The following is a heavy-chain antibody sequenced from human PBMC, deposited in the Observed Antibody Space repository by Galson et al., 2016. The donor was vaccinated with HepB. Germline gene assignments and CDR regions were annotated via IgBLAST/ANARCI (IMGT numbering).Heavy chain of an antibody. CDR3: AREDWYFDV. J-gene: IGHJ2*01. CDR1: GGSFNSYS. V-gene: IGHV4-34*01. Sequence: TCSVYGGSFNSYSWSWIRQPPGKGLEWIGEVTHTGNTNYNPSLESRLTMAIDTSKNQFSLRLRSVTAADTAVYYCAREDWYFDVWGRGTRVTVSS. CDR2: VTHTGNT.